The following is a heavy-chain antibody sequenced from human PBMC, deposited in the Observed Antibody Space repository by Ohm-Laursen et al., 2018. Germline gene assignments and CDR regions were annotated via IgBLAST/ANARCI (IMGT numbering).Heavy chain of an antibody. CDR2: ISSSGSNI. CDR1: GFTFSDYY. V-gene: IGHV3-11*01. Sequence: SLRLSCAASGFTFSDYYISWIRQAPGKGLEWVSYISSSGSNIYYADSVKGRFTISRNNAKNSLSLQMNSLRAEDTAVYYCGRESGGAFDIWGQGTMVTVSP. D-gene: IGHD2-15*01. CDR3: GRESGGAFDI. J-gene: IGHJ3*02.